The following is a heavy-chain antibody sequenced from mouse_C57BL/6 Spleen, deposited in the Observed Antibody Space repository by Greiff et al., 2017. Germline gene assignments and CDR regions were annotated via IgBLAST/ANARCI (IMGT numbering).Heavy chain of an antibody. Sequence: EVQLQESGPGLVKPSQSLSLTCSVTGYSITSGYYWNWIRQFPGNKLEWMGYISYDGSNNYNPSLKNRISITRDTSKNQFFLKLNSVTTEDTATYYCARGGRDDYAMDYWGQGTSVTVSS. CDR2: ISYDGSN. CDR1: GYSITSGYY. D-gene: IGHD3-3*01. J-gene: IGHJ4*01. V-gene: IGHV3-6*01. CDR3: ARGGRDDYAMDY.